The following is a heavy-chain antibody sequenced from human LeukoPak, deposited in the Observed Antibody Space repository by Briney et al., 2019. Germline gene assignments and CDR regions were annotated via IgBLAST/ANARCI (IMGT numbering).Heavy chain of an antibody. CDR3: ARDQTGFDY. CDR1: GYSISSGYY. D-gene: IGHD3-9*01. V-gene: IGHV4-30-4*08. Sequence: TSETLSLTCAVSGYSISSGYYWSWIRQPPGKGLEWIGYIYYSGSTYYNPSLKSRVTISVDTSKNQFSLKLSSVTAADTAVYYCARDQTGFDYWGQGTLVTVSS. J-gene: IGHJ4*02. CDR2: IYYSGST.